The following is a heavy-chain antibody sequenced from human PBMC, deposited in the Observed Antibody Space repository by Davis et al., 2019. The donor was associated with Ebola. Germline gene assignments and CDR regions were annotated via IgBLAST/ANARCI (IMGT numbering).Heavy chain of an antibody. J-gene: IGHJ6*02. CDR1: GFTFSSYW. CDR2: INSDGSST. V-gene: IGHV3-74*01. CDR3: AQGSGYGADGPYYYYGMDV. D-gene: IGHD5-12*01. Sequence: PGGSLRLSCAASGFTFSSYWMHWVRQAPGKGLVWVSRINSDGSSTSYADSVKGRFTISRDNAKNTLYLQMNGLRAEDTAVYYCAQGSGYGADGPYYYYGMDVWGQGTTVTVSS.